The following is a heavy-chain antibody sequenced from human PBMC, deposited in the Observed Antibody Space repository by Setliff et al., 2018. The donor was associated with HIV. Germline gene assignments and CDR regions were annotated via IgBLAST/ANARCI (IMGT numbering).Heavy chain of an antibody. CDR3: ARVFVDTAVLRVLEYYFDS. J-gene: IGHJ4*02. CDR1: GGSISSSSYY. CDR2: MYYSGST. V-gene: IGHV4-39*07. Sequence: SETLSLTCTVSGGSISSSSYYWGWVRQPPGKGLEWIGSMYYSGSTYYTPSLKSRITISLDTSKNQFSLGVRSVTAADTAVYYCARVFVDTAVLRVLEYYFDSWGRGTLVTVSS. D-gene: IGHD5-18*01.